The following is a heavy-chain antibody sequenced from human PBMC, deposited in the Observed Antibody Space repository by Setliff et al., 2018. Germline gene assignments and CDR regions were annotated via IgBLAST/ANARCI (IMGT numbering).Heavy chain of an antibody. D-gene: IGHD3-3*01. Sequence: PSETLSLTCALSGGSITDRNWWNWVRQPPGKELEWIGSIYYSGSTYYNPSLKSRVTISVDTSKNQFSLKLSSVTAADTAVYYCARERMYYNFWSGYSDYWGQGTLVTVSS. J-gene: IGHJ4*02. CDR3: ARERMYYNFWSGYSDY. V-gene: IGHV4-4*02. CDR2: IYYSGST. CDR1: GGSITDRNW.